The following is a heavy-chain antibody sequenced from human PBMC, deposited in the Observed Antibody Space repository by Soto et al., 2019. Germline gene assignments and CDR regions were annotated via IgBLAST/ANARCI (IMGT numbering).Heavy chain of an antibody. V-gene: IGHV4-30-2*01. J-gene: IGHJ3*02. Sequence: SETLSLTCAVSGGSISSGGYSWSWIRQPPGKGLEWIGYIYHSGSTYYNPSLKSRVTISVDRSKNQFSLKLSSVTAADTAVYYCASSITGTTSDFDIWGQGTMVTVSS. CDR3: ASSITGTTSDFDI. CDR2: IYHSGST. CDR1: GGSISSGGYS. D-gene: IGHD1-7*01.